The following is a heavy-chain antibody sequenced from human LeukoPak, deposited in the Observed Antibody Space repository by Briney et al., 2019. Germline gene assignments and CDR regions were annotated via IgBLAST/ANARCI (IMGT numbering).Heavy chain of an antibody. J-gene: IGHJ6*03. CDR3: ARGSSEYDFWSGYPGYMDV. CDR2: IYYSGST. CDR1: GGSISSSSYY. D-gene: IGHD3-3*01. Sequence: PSETLSLTCTVSGGSISSSSYYWGWIRQPPGKGLEWIGSIYYSGSTYYNPSLKSRVTISVGTSKNQFSLKLSSVTAADTAVYYCARGSSEYDFWSGYPGYMDVWGKGTTVTVSS. V-gene: IGHV4-39*07.